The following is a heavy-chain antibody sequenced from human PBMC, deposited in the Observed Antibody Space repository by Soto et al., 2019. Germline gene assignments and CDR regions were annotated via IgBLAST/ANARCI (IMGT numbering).Heavy chain of an antibody. Sequence: QVQLQESGPGLVKPSETLSLTCTVSGGSVSSGSYYWSWIRQPPGKGLEWIGYIYYSGSTKYNPALKRRVTIPVDTSNNPCSLRLSSVTAADTAVYYCARAGLGDGSDYWGQGTLVTVSS. CDR3: ARAGLGDGSDY. J-gene: IGHJ4*02. CDR1: GGSVSSGSYY. V-gene: IGHV4-61*01. CDR2: IYYSGST. D-gene: IGHD1-26*01.